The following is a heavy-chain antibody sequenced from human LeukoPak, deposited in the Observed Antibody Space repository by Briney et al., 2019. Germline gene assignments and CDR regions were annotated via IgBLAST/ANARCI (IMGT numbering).Heavy chain of an antibody. CDR1: GYPFTSYG. J-gene: IGHJ1*01. D-gene: IGHD6-19*01. CDR3: ARVPGYSSGWFPRAEYFQH. V-gene: IGHV1-8*01. CDR2: MNPNSGNT. Sequence: ASVKVSCKASGYPFTSYGINWVRQATGQGLEWMGWMNPNSGNTGSAQKFQGRVTMTRNTSISTASMGMRSLRSEDTAVYYCARVPGYSSGWFPRAEYFQHWGQGTLVTVSS.